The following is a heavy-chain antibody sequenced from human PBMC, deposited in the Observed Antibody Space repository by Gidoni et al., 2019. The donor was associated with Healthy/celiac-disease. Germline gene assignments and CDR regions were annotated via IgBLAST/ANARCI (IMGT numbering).Heavy chain of an antibody. Sequence: EVQLLESGGGLVQPGGSLRLSCAASGFTFSSYAMSWVRQAPGKGLEWVSAISGSGGSTDYADSVKGRFTISRDNSKNTLYLQMNSLRAEDTAVYYCAKDGTYYDILTGYYSPVYWGQGTLVTVSS. V-gene: IGHV3-23*01. CDR3: AKDGTYYDILTGYYSPVY. D-gene: IGHD3-9*01. CDR1: GFTFSSYA. CDR2: ISGSGGST. J-gene: IGHJ4*02.